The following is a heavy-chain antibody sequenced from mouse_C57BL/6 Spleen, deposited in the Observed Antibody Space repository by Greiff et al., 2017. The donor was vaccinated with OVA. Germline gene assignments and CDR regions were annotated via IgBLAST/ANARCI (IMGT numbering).Heavy chain of an antibody. CDR2: ISSGGSYT. CDR1: GFTFSSYG. D-gene: IGHD2-10*02. CDR3: ARRGYGNYEDY. V-gene: IGHV5-6*01. J-gene: IGHJ2*01. Sequence: EVQLQESGGDLVKPGGSLKLSCAASGFTFSSYGMSWVRQTPDKRLEWVAIISSGGSYTYYPDSVKGRFTISRDNAKNTLYLQMSSLKSEDTAMYYCARRGYGNYEDYWGQGTTLTVSS.